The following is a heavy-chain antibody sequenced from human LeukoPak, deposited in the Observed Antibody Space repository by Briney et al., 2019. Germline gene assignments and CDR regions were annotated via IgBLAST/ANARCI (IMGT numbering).Heavy chain of an antibody. J-gene: IGHJ4*02. CDR2: IYYSGST. CDR1: GGSISSGDYY. CDR3: ARGDMDTAMDLYFDY. D-gene: IGHD5-18*01. Sequence: PSETLSLTCTVSGGSISSGDYYWSWIRQPPGKGLEWIGYIYYSGSTYYNPSLKSRVTISVDTSKNQFSLRLSSVTAADTAVYYCARGDMDTAMDLYFDYWGQGTLVTVSS. V-gene: IGHV4-30-4*08.